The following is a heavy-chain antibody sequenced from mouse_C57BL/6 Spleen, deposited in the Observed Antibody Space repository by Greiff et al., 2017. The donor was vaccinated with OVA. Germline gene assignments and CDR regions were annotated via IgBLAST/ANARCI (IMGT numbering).Heavy chain of an antibody. CDR2: IYPGSGNT. CDR1: GYTFTDYY. J-gene: IGHJ3*01. V-gene: IGHV1-76*01. D-gene: IGHD2-4*01. Sequence: VQLQQSGAELVRPGASVKLSCKASGYTFTDYYINWVKQRPGQGLEWIARIYPGSGNTYYNEKFKGKATLTAEKSSSTAYMQLSSLTSEDSAVYFCARNYYDYDGGAWFAYWGQGTLVTVSA. CDR3: ARNYYDYDGGAWFAY.